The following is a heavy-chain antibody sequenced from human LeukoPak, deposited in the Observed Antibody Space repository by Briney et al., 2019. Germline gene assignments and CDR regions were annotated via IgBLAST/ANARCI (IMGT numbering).Heavy chain of an antibody. D-gene: IGHD1-1*01. CDR1: GFTFSDYD. V-gene: IGHV3-13*01. J-gene: IGHJ4*02. Sequence: GGSLRLSCAASGFTFSDYDMHWVRQATGKGLEWVSAIGTAGDTYYTGSVKGRFTISRENAKNSLYLQMNSLRAGDTAMYYCARVAKERVGGVYYFDYWGQGTLVTVSS. CDR2: IGTAGDT. CDR3: ARVAKERVGGVYYFDY.